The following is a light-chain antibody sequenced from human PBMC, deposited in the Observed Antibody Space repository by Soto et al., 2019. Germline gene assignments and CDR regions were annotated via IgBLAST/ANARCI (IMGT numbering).Light chain of an antibody. CDR3: QQSFSCPPWT. CDR2: AAS. J-gene: IGKJ1*01. V-gene: IGKV1-39*01. CDR1: QNIKTY. Sequence: IQMTRSASSLSAAVGDSVAITCRASQNIKTYLNWYQQKPGKAPNLLIYAASSLHSGVPSRFSGSGSGTDFTLTISSLXPEDFATYYCQQSFSCPPWTFGQGTKVDIK.